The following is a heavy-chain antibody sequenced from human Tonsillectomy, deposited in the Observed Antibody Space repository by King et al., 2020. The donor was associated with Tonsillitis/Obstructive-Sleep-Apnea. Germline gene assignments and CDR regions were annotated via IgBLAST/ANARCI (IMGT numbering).Heavy chain of an antibody. J-gene: IGHJ4*02. CDR1: GFSISNYW. CDR2: INSDGRST. CDR3: ARDQGITARHPLDN. Sequence: EVQLVESGGGLVQPGGSLRLSCAASGFSISNYWMHWVRQAPGKGLVWVSRINSDGRSTSYADSVKGRFTISRDNAKKTLYLQMNSLRAEDTAVYYCARDQGITARHPLDNWGQGTLVIVSS. D-gene: IGHD6-6*01. V-gene: IGHV3-74*01.